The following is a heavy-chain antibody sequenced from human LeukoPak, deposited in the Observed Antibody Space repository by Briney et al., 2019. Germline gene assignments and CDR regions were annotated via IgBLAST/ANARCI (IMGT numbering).Heavy chain of an antibody. Sequence: PGGSLRLSCEVSGFTFSDHYMSCIRQAPGKRLEWVSYISSGSTYTNYADSVEGRFTISRDNAKNSLYLQMNSLRAEDTAVYYCARGDYGGDYFDYWGQGTLVTVSS. D-gene: IGHD4-23*01. J-gene: IGHJ4*02. V-gene: IGHV3-11*05. CDR2: ISSGSTYT. CDR3: ARGDYGGDYFDY. CDR1: GFTFSDHY.